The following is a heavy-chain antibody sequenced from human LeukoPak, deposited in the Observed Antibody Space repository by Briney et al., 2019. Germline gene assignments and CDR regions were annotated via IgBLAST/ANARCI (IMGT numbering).Heavy chain of an antibody. Sequence: SETLSLTGTVSGGSISSYYWSWIRQPPGKGLEWIGYIYYSGSTNYNPSLKSRVTISVDTSKNQFSLKLSSVTAADTAVYYCARAFWSGYVTKGDAFDIWGQGTMGTVSS. CDR1: GGSISSYY. J-gene: IGHJ3*02. CDR2: IYYSGST. V-gene: IGHV4-59*01. CDR3: ARAFWSGYVTKGDAFDI. D-gene: IGHD3-3*01.